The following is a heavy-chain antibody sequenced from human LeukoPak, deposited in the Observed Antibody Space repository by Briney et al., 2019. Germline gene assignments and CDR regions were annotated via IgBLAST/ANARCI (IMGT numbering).Heavy chain of an antibody. J-gene: IGHJ4*02. V-gene: IGHV3-30*04. Sequence: GRSLRLSCAASGFTFSSYGMHWVRQAPGKGLEWVAVISYDGSNKYYADSVKGRFTISRDNSKNTLYLQMNSLRAEDTAVYYCARAQTRYYDILTGSSFDYWGQGTLVTVSS. CDR2: ISYDGSNK. CDR3: ARAQTRYYDILTGSSFDY. CDR1: GFTFSSYG. D-gene: IGHD3-9*01.